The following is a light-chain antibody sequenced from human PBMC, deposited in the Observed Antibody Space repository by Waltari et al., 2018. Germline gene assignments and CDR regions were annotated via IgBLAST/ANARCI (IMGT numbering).Light chain of an antibody. CDR3: QRRNNYPYS. J-gene: IGKJ2*03. Sequence: DIQMTQSPSSLSASVGDKVTITCRASQGIGNALAWYQQKPGKAPKLLIYAASNLQSGVPSRFSGSGSGTDFTLTISGLQPEDFAVYYCQRRNNYPYSFGQGTKVEIK. V-gene: IGKV1-17*01. CDR1: QGIGNA. CDR2: AAS.